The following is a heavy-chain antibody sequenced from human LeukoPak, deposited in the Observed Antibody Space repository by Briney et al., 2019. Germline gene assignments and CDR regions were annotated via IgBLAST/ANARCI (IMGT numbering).Heavy chain of an antibody. CDR3: ARESGTFTAYYVDCYYGMDV. Sequence: GRSLRLSCAASGFTFSSFAMHWVRQAPGKGLEWVAVIWSDGSTKYYVDSVKGRFTLSRDNSNNTLCLQMNSLRVEDTAVYYCARESGTFTAYYVDCYYGMDVWGQGATVAVSS. D-gene: IGHD3-9*01. CDR2: IWSDGSTK. CDR1: GFTFSSFA. V-gene: IGHV3-33*01. J-gene: IGHJ6*02.